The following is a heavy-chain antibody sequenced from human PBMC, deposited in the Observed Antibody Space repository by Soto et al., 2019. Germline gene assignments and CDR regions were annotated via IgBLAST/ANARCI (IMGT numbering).Heavy chain of an antibody. Sequence: GESLKISCRGSGYSFTNYWIAWVRQMPGKGLEWMGIIYPGDSDTRYSPSFQGQVTISADKSMSTAYLQWRSLKASDTAVYYCARKNRILDVFDIWGQGTRVTVSS. J-gene: IGHJ3*02. D-gene: IGHD2-15*01. CDR2: IYPGDSDT. CDR1: GYSFTNYW. CDR3: ARKNRILDVFDI. V-gene: IGHV5-51*01.